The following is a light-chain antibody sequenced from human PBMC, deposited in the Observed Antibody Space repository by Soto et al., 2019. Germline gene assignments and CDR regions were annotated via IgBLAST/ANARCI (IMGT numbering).Light chain of an antibody. Sequence: QSVLTQPASVSGSPGQSITISCTGTSSDVGSYNLVSWYQQLPGKAPKLMIYEGSKRPSGVSNRFSGSKSGNTASLTISGLHAEDEADYYCCSYVGSSTLVFGGVTKLTV. V-gene: IGLV2-23*01. CDR3: CSYVGSSTLV. CDR2: EGS. CDR1: SSDVGSYNL. J-gene: IGLJ3*02.